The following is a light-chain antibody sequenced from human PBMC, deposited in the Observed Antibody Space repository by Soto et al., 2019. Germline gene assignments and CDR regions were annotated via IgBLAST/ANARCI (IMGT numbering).Light chain of an antibody. V-gene: IGLV1-40*01. CDR2: ADN. CDR3: HSYDSSLSGSI. J-gene: IGLJ2*01. Sequence: QSVLTQPPSVSWAPGQSVTISCTGSRSNIGAGYDVHWYQQLPGTAPTLLIYADNRRPSGVPDRFSGSKSGTSASLAITRLQAEDEADYYCHSYDSSLSGSIFGGGTKVTVL. CDR1: RSNIGAGYD.